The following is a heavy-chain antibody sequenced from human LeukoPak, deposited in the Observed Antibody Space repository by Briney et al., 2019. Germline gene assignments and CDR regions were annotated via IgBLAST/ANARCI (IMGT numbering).Heavy chain of an antibody. CDR3: ARGRGYSSSWFSD. D-gene: IGHD6-13*01. CDR2: IIPILGIA. J-gene: IGHJ4*02. V-gene: IGHV1-69*04. CDR1: GGTFSSYA. Sequence: SSVKVSCKASGGTFSSYAISWVRQAPGQGLEWMGRIIPILGIANYAQKFQGRVTITADKSTSTAYMELSSLRSEDTAVYYCARGRGYSSSWFSDWGQGTLVTVSS.